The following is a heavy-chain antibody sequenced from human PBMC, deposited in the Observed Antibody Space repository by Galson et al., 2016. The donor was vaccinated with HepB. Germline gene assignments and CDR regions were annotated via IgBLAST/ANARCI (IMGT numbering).Heavy chain of an antibody. D-gene: IGHD5-12*01. Sequence: SLRLSCAASGFAFSSYPMHWVRQTPGKGLEWVAVISDDGNNKYYTDSVKGRFTISRVNSENTLFLQMNGLGAEDTAVYYCARDLYSGYDFLFRGETSFDHWGQGDPVIVSS. J-gene: IGHJ4*02. CDR3: ARDLYSGYDFLFRGETSFDH. CDR2: ISDDGNNK. CDR1: GFAFSSYP. V-gene: IGHV3-30-3*01.